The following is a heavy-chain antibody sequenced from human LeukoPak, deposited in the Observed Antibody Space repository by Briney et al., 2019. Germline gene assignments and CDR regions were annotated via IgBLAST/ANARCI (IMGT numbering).Heavy chain of an antibody. Sequence: GASVKVSCKASGYTFTSYGISWVRQAPGQGLEWMGWISAYNGNTNYAQKLQGRVTMTTDTSTSTAYMELRSLRSDDTAVYYCARDRGLGYCSGGSCYSLGYWSQGTLVTVSS. J-gene: IGHJ4*02. CDR3: ARDRGLGYCSGGSCYSLGY. V-gene: IGHV1-18*01. D-gene: IGHD2-15*01. CDR2: ISAYNGNT. CDR1: GYTFTSYG.